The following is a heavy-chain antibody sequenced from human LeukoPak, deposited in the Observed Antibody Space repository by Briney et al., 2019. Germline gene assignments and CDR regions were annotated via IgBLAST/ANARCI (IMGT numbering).Heavy chain of an antibody. D-gene: IGHD3-10*01. V-gene: IGHV3-11*04. CDR2: ISSSGSTI. CDR3: ARDSVMVRGVITPFDY. J-gene: IGHJ4*02. CDR1: GFTFSDYY. Sequence: GGSLRLSCAASGFTFSDYYMSWIRQAPGKGLEWVSYISSSGSTIYYADSVKGRFTISRDNAKNSLYLQMNSLIAEDTAVYYCARDSVMVRGVITPFDYWGQGTLVTVSS.